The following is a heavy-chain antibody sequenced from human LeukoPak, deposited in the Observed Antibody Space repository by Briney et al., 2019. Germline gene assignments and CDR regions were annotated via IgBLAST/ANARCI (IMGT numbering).Heavy chain of an antibody. CDR3: ARDRIFTMVRGVTYMDV. Sequence: QPGGSLRLSCAASGFTFSSYWMSWVRQAPGKGLEWVANIKQDGSEKYYVDSVKGRFTISRDNAKNTLYLQMNSLRAEDTAVYYCARDRIFTMVRGVTYMDVWGKGTTVTVSS. CDR2: IKQDGSEK. V-gene: IGHV3-7*01. D-gene: IGHD3-10*01. J-gene: IGHJ6*03. CDR1: GFTFSSYW.